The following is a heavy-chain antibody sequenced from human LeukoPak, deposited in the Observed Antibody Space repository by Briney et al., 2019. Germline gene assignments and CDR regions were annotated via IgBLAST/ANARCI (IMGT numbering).Heavy chain of an antibody. CDR2: IRSTANGYAT. CDR3: TGNYYGSGSYADFDY. V-gene: IGHV3-73*01. Sequence: PGGSLRLSCAASGFTFSGSALHWVRQASGKGLEWVGRIRSTANGYATAYAASVKGRFTISRDDSKNTAYLQMDSLKTEHTAVYYYTGNYYGSGSYADFDYWGQGTLVTVSS. D-gene: IGHD3-10*01. J-gene: IGHJ4*02. CDR1: GFTFSGSA.